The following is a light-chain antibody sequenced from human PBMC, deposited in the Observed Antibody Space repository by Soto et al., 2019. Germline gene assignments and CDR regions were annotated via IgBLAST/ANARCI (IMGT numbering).Light chain of an antibody. V-gene: IGLV1-44*01. CDR3: AAWDDSLYGLV. CDR1: STNVGVNP. Sequence: QSVLTQPPSTSGTPGQRVTISCSGSSTNVGVNPVNWYPQFPGTAPRLLIYTNDQPPSGVPGRLSGSKSGTTASLDISGLQSDDEADYYCAAWDDSLYGLVFGGGTKLTVL. CDR2: TND. J-gene: IGLJ2*01.